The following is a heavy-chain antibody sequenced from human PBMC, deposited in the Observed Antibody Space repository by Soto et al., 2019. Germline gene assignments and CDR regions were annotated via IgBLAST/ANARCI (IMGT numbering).Heavy chain of an antibody. CDR1: GGSISSSNW. J-gene: IGHJ6*02. Sequence: TSETRSLTCAVSGGSISSSNWWSWVRQPPGKGLEWIGEIYHSGSTNYNPSLKSRVTISVDKSKNQFSLKLSSVTAADTAVYYCARVSGSYYYGMDVWGQGTTVTVSS. CDR2: IYHSGST. D-gene: IGHD1-26*01. V-gene: IGHV4-4*02. CDR3: ARVSGSYYYGMDV.